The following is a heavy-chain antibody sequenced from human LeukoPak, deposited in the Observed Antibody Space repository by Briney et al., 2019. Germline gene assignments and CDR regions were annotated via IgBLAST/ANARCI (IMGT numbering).Heavy chain of an antibody. D-gene: IGHD6-19*01. J-gene: IGHJ4*02. CDR2: ISAYTGKT. CDR3: RSGWYGSGTDY. V-gene: IGHV1-18*01. CDR1: GYTFTSYG. Sequence: ASVKVSCKASGYTFTSYGISWGTQAPGQGLEWMGWISAYTGKTNYAQKLPGRVTMTTDTSTSTAYMELRSLRSDDTAVYYCRSGWYGSGTDYWGQGTLVTVSS.